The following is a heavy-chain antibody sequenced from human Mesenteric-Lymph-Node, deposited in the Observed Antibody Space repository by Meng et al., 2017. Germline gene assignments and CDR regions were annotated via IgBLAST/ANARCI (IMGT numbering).Heavy chain of an antibody. Sequence: QLPLQELGPGLVKPSETRSLTCTVSGGSISSSSYYWSWIRQPAGKGLEWIGRIYTSGSTNYNPSLKSRVTISVDTSKNQFSLKLSSVTAADTAVYYCARESPRWLVQGRWAFDIWGQGTMVTVSS. V-gene: IGHV4-61*02. D-gene: IGHD6-19*01. CDR3: ARESPRWLVQGRWAFDI. CDR2: IYTSGST. CDR1: GGSISSSSYY. J-gene: IGHJ3*02.